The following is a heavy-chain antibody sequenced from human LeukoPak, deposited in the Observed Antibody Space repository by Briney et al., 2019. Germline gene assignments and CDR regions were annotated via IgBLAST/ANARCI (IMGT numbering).Heavy chain of an antibody. CDR2: IRSKANTYAT. CDR3: IRRRGEQQPH. D-gene: IGHD6-13*01. Sequence: GGSLRLSCAASGFTFSDSAIHWVRQASGKGLEWVGRIRSKANTYATAYAESVKGRFTVSRDESKNTAYLQMNSLKIEDTAVYYCIRRRGEQQPHWGQGTLVSVSS. J-gene: IGHJ4*02. CDR1: GFTFSDSA. V-gene: IGHV3-73*01.